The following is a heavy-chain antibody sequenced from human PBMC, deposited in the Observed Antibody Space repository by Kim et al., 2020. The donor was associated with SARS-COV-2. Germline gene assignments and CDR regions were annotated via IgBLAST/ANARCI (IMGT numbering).Heavy chain of an antibody. J-gene: IGHJ4*02. V-gene: IGHV4-38-2*02. CDR3: ARITMVRGVHHTQFDY. CDR2: MYYSGST. D-gene: IGHD3-10*01. Sequence: SETLSLTCTVSGYSISSGYYWGWIRQPPGKGLEWIGSMYYSGSTYYNPSLKSRVTISVDTSKNQFSLKLSSVTAADTAVYYCARITMVRGVHHTQFDYWGQGTLVTVSS. CDR1: GYSISSGYY.